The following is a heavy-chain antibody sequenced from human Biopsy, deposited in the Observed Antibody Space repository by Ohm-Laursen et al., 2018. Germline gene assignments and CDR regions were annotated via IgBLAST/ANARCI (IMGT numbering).Heavy chain of an antibody. D-gene: IGHD1-1*01. V-gene: IGHV1-69*01. CDR2: INSVFGTT. CDR1: GGTFSSFG. J-gene: IGHJ4*02. Sequence: GSSVKVSCKASGGTFSSFGISWVRQAPGQGLEWMGEINSVFGTTNYAQTFQGRVTITADESTSTAYMEVSSLRSEDTAVYYCAKRGVERGRPLAYWGQGTLVTVSS. CDR3: AKRGVERGRPLAY.